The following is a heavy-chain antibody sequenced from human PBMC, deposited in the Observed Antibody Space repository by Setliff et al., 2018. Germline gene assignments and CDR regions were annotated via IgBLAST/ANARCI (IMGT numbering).Heavy chain of an antibody. D-gene: IGHD1-1*01. V-gene: IGHV4-61*02. CDR1: GGSISSGSYY. J-gene: IGHJ6*03. CDR2: VYTNGGS. Sequence: SETLSLTCTVSGGSISSGSYYWSWIRHPAGKGLEWIGRVYTNGGSDYNPFLKSRVSISLDTSKNQFPLKLTSVTAADTAVYYCARANKKLDYYYYYYMDVWGKGTTVTVSS. CDR3: ARANKKLDYYYYYYMDV.